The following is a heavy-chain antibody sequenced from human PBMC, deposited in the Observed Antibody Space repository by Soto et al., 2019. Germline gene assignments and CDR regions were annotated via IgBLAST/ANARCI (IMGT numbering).Heavy chain of an antibody. D-gene: IGHD4-4*01. Sequence: PGGSLRLSCVGSGFIFSNNGMHWVRQTPGKGLEWVAFMSYDGSDTFYADYVKGRFTISRDNSKNTLLLQMNSLGAEDTAVYYCAKDSNKYSSSLRGRYFDYWGQGIGVTVSS. CDR1: GFIFSNNG. J-gene: IGHJ4*02. CDR2: MSYDGSDT. V-gene: IGHV3-30*12. CDR3: AKDSNKYSSSLRGRYFDY.